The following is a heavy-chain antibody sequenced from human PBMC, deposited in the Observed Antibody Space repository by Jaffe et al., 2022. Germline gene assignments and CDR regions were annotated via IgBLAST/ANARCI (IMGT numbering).Heavy chain of an antibody. CDR1: GFTFSSYW. V-gene: IGHV3-74*01. D-gene: IGHD3-10*01. CDR3: AGSYSSNWFDP. CDR2: INSDGSTT. J-gene: IGHJ5*01. Sequence: EVQLVESGGGLVQPGGSLRLSCAASGFTFSSYWMHWVRQAPGKGLVWVSRINSDGSTTHYADSVKGRFTISRDNAKNTLYLQMNSLRAEEDTAVYYCAGSYSSNWFDPWGQGTLVTVSS.